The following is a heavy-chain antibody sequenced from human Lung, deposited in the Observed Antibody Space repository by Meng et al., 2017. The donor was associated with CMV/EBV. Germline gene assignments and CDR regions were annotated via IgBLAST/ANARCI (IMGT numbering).Heavy chain of an antibody. Sequence: KASGDTFTGYYMHWVRQAPGQGLEWMGWINPNSGGTNYAQKFQGRVTMTRDTSISTAYMELSRLRSDDTAVYYCARDLTVIVGPVNDYWGQGTLVTVSS. D-gene: IGHD1-26*01. J-gene: IGHJ4*02. CDR2: INPNSGGT. CDR3: ARDLTVIVGPVNDY. V-gene: IGHV1-2*02. CDR1: GDTFTGYY.